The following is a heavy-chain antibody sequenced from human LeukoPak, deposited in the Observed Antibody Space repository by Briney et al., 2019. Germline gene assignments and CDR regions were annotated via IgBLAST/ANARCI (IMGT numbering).Heavy chain of an antibody. CDR1: GFTFNTYA. V-gene: IGHV3-64*01. J-gene: IGHJ3*02. CDR3: ARVGATAETANAFDI. CDR2: ITNNGGIT. D-gene: IGHD1-26*01. Sequence: PGGSLRLSCAASGFTFNTYAMHWVRQAPGKGLESVSAITNNGGITYYANSVKGRFTISRDNSKNMLYLQMGSLRPEDMARYYCARVGATAETANAFDIWGQGTMVTVSS.